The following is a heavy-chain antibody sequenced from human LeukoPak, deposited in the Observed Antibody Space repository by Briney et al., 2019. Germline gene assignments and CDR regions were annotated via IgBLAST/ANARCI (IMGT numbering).Heavy chain of an antibody. V-gene: IGHV3-23*01. Sequence: QPGGSLRLSCAASGFTFSSYAMSWVRQVPGKGLEWVSAISGDGGTTYYADSVKGRFTISRDNSKNTLYLQMNSLRAEDTAVYYCAKKIDYYGSGSYGYWGQGTLVTVSS. J-gene: IGHJ4*02. CDR1: GFTFSSYA. CDR2: ISGDGGTT. CDR3: AKKIDYYGSGSYGY. D-gene: IGHD3-10*01.